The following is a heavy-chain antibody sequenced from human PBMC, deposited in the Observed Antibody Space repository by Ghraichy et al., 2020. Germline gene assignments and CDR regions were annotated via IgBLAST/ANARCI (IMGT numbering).Heavy chain of an antibody. CDR2: INPNSGGT. CDR3: ARPRVVGLAYGMDV. J-gene: IGHJ6*02. D-gene: IGHD2-2*01. CDR1: GYTFTGYF. Sequence: ASVKVSCKASGYTFTGYFIHWVRQAPGQGLEWMGWINPNSGGTNYAQKFQGRVTMTRDTSITTAYMELSRLISDDTAVYYCARPRVVGLAYGMDVWGQGTTVTVSS. V-gene: IGHV1-2*02.